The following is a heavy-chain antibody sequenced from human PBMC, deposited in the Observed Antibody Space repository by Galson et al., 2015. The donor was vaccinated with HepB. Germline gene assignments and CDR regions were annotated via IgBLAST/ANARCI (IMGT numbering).Heavy chain of an antibody. CDR3: ARGALVVVVGATQGNWFDH. D-gene: IGHD2-15*01. J-gene: IGHJ5*02. V-gene: IGHV1-18*01. Sequence: SVKVSCKASGYTFSAYSITWVRQAPGQGLEWMGWISPYNRNTDYARKFQGRVTMTTDISTSTAYMELRSLRSDDTAVYYCARGALVVVVGATQGNWFDHWGQGTLVTVSS. CDR1: GYTFSAYS. CDR2: ISPYNRNT.